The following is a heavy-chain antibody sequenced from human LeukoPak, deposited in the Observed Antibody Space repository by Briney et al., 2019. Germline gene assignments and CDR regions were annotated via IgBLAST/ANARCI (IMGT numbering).Heavy chain of an antibody. Sequence: SETLSLTCAVYGGSFSGYYWSWIRQPPGKGLEWIGEINHSGSTNYNPSLKSRVTISVDTSKNQFSLKLSSVTAADTAVYYCARTPRESYGYSPQDYWGQGTLVTVSS. CDR2: INHSGST. V-gene: IGHV4-34*01. D-gene: IGHD5-18*01. CDR1: GGSFSGYY. J-gene: IGHJ4*02. CDR3: ARTPRESYGYSPQDY.